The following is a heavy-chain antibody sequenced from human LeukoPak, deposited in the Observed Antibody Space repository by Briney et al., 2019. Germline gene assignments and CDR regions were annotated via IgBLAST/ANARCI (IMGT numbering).Heavy chain of an antibody. CDR1: GFTFSSYG. CDR2: ISYDGSNK. CDR3: AKPLEARYYYDSSDGAFDI. V-gene: IGHV3-30*18. D-gene: IGHD3-22*01. J-gene: IGHJ3*02. Sequence: GGSLRLSCAASGFTFSSYGMHWVRQAPGKGLEWVAVISYDGSNKYYADSVKGRFTISRDNSKNTLYLQMNSLRAEDTAVYYCAKPLEARYYYDSSDGAFDIWGQGTMVTVSS.